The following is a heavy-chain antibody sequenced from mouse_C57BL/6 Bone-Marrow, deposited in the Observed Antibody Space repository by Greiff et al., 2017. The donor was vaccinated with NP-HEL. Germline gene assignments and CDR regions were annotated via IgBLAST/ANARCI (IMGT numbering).Heavy chain of an antibody. D-gene: IGHD1-1*01. J-gene: IGHJ1*03. CDR3: ASTVAGYFDV. V-gene: IGHV1-18*01. CDR2: INPNNGGT. CDR1: GYTFTDYN. Sequence: VHVKQSGPELVKPGASVKIPCKASGYTFTDYNMDWVKQSHGKSLEWIGDINPNNGGTIYNQKFKGKATLTVDKSSSTAYMELRSLTSEDTAVYYCASTVAGYFDVWGTGTTVTVSS.